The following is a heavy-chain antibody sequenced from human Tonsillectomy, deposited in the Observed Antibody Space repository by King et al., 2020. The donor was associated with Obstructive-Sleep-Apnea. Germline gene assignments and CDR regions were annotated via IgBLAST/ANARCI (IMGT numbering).Heavy chain of an antibody. Sequence: QLVQSGAEVKKPGASVKVSCKASGYTFTSYGISWVRQAPGQGLEWMGWISAYNGNTNYAQKLQGRGTMTTDTSTGTAYMELRSLRSDDTAVYYCARVAEATQRYGPFDYWGQGTLVTVSS. D-gene: IGHD5-18*01. CDR1: GYTFTSYG. V-gene: IGHV1-18*01. J-gene: IGHJ4*02. CDR2: ISAYNGNT. CDR3: ARVAEATQRYGPFDY.